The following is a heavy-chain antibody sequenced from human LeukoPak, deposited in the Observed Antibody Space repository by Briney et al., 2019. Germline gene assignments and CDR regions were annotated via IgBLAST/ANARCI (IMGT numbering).Heavy chain of an antibody. CDR3: TTEPITATVVTADY. Sequence: PGGSLRLSCAASGFTFSNAWMSWVRQAPGKGLEWVGRIKSKTDGGTTDYAAPVKGRFTISRDDSKNTLYLQMNSLKTEDTAVYYCTTEPITATVVTADYWGQGTLVTVSS. CDR2: IKSKTDGGTT. J-gene: IGHJ4*02. D-gene: IGHD4-23*01. V-gene: IGHV3-15*01. CDR1: GFTFSNAW.